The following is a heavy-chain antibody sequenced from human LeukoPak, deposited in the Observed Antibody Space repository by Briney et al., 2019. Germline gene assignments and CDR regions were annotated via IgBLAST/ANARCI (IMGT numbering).Heavy chain of an antibody. D-gene: IGHD2-15*01. CDR3: AREDGYCSGGNCYSYFDS. CDR1: GFTFSTYA. CDR2: IKKTGSET. Sequence: GGSLRLSCAASGFTFSTYAMSWVRQAPGKGLEWVAYIKKTGSETYYVDSVKGRFTITRDNTRNSLFLQMYSLRAEDTAVYFCAREDGYCSGGNCYSYFDSWGQGTLVTVSS. V-gene: IGHV3-7*01. J-gene: IGHJ4*02.